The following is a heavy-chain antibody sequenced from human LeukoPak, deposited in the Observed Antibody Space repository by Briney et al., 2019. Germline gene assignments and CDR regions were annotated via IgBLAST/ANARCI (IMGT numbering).Heavy chain of an antibody. CDR2: ISSSSSTI. J-gene: IGHJ4*02. Sequence: PGGSLRLSCAASGFTFSSYSMNWVRQAPGKGLEWVSYISSSSSTIYYADSVKGRFTISRDNAKNSLYLQMNSLRAEDTAVYYCSRIGSTMIVVVDYWGQGTLVTGSS. CDR3: SRIGSTMIVVVDY. CDR1: GFTFSSYS. V-gene: IGHV3-48*04. D-gene: IGHD3-22*01.